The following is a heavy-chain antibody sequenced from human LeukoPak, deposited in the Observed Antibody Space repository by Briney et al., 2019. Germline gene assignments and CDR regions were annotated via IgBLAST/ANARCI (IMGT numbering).Heavy chain of an antibody. J-gene: IGHJ4*02. V-gene: IGHV1-69*13. CDR2: IIPIFGTA. CDR3: ARDDHSGYYFDY. D-gene: IGHD5-12*01. CDR1: GGTFISYA. Sequence: ASVKVSCKASGGTFISYAISWVRQAPGQGLEWMGGIIPIFGTANYAQKFQGRVTITADESTSTAYMELSSLRSEDTAVYYCARDDHSGYYFDYWGQGTLVTVSS.